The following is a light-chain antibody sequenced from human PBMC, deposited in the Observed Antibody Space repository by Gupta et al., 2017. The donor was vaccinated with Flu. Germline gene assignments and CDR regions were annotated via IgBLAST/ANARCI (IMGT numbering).Light chain of an antibody. CDR3: MHSTRWPWT. CDR1: QSLVYSDGDSY. CDR2: KAS. V-gene: IGKV2-30*01. Sequence: DDVMPQSPLSLSVTLGQPASIPCRSSQSLVYSDGDSYVSWFHQRPGQSPRRLIYKASNRDSGVPDRISGSGSGTDFTLKISRVEAEDVGVYYCMHSTRWPWTFGQGTKVEIK. J-gene: IGKJ1*01.